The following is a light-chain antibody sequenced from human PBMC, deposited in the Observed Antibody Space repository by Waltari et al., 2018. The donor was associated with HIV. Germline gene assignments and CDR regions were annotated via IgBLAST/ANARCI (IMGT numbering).Light chain of an antibody. CDR2: AAS. CDR3: QQYGSSLLFT. Sequence: EIVLTQSPGTLSLSPGERATLSCRASPSVSSSYLAWYQQKPGQAPRLLIYAASSRATGIPDRFSGSGSGTDFTLTISRLEPEDFAVYYCQQYGSSLLFTFGPGTKVDIK. V-gene: IGKV3-20*01. CDR1: PSVSSSY. J-gene: IGKJ3*01.